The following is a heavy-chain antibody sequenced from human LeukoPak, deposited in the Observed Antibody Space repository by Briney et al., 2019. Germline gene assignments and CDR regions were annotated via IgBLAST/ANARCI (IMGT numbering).Heavy chain of an antibody. D-gene: IGHD3-22*01. J-gene: IGHJ3*02. CDR1: GFTFSSYW. CDR2: IKQDGSEK. Sequence: GGSLRLSCAASGFTFSSYWMSWVRQAPGKGLEWVANIKQDGSEKYYVDSVKGRFTISRDNAKNSLYLQMNSLRAEDTAVYYCARGDYYYDSSGYYGAAFDIWGQGTMVTVSS. CDR3: ARGDYYYDSSGYYGAAFDI. V-gene: IGHV3-7*01.